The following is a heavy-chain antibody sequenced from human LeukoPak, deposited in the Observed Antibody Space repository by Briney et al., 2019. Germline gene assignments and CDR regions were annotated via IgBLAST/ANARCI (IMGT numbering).Heavy chain of an antibody. V-gene: IGHV4-34*01. CDR3: ARGAVLWFGELLPYLDY. CDR2: INHSGST. D-gene: IGHD3-10*01. CDR1: GGSFSGYY. J-gene: IGHJ4*02. Sequence: PSETLSLTCAVYGGSFSGYYWSWIRQPPGKGLEWIGEINHSGSTNYNPSLKSRVTISVDTSKNQFSLKLSSVTAADTAVYYCARGAVLWFGELLPYLDYWGQGTLVTVSS.